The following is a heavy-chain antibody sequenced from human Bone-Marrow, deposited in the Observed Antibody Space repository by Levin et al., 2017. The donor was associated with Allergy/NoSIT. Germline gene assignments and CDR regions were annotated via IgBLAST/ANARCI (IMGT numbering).Heavy chain of an antibody. CDR1: GFTFSSYS. CDR2: ISSSSSTI. J-gene: IGHJ6*02. CDR3: ARDGCSSTSCGGDYGMDV. D-gene: IGHD2-2*01. V-gene: IGHV3-48*01. Sequence: LSLTCAASGFTFSSYSMNWVRQAPGKGLEWVSYISSSSSTIYYADSVKGRFTISRDNAKNSLYLQMNSLRAEDTAVYYCARDGCSSTSCGGDYGMDVWGQGTTVTVSS.